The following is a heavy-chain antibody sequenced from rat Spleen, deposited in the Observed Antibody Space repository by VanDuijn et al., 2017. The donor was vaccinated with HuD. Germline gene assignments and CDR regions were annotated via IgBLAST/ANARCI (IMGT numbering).Heavy chain of an antibody. V-gene: IGHV2-43*01. CDR1: GFSLTSYH. CDR2: IWTGGTT. J-gene: IGHJ2*01. Sequence: QVQLKESGPGLVQPSQTLSLTCTVSGFSLTSYHVSWVRQPPGKGLEWMGIIWTGGTTTYNSLLKSRLSISRDTSKSQVFVKMNSLQTEDTATYYCARDPKLGAPFDYWGQGVMVTVSS. CDR3: ARDPKLGAPFDY. D-gene: IGHD5-1*01.